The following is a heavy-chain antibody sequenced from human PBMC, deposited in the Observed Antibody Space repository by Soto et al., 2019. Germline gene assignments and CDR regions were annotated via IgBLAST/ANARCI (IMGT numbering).Heavy chain of an antibody. CDR1: GLSFTNAW. Sequence: GGSLRLSCAASGLSFTNAWMGWARQAPGKGLEWVGRVKSTTDGGTTDYAASVKGRFTISRDASKNTVYLQMNSLKTADTAAYYCTTDRGITIRPLFDYWGQGILVTVSS. J-gene: IGHJ4*02. CDR2: VKSTTDGGTT. V-gene: IGHV3-15*01. CDR3: TTDRGITIRPLFDY. D-gene: IGHD1-20*01.